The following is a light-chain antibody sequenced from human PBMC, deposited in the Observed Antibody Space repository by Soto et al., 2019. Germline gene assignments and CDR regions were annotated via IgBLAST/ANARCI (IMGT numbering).Light chain of an antibody. CDR2: LTS. V-gene: IGKV2-28*01. Sequence: DIVMTQSPLSLPVTPGEPASISCRSSQSLLYRNGNNDLNWYLQKPGQSPQLLIYLTSYRASGVPDRFSGSGSGTDFTLKISRVEAEDVGVYYCLQALQTPPTFGQGTRLEIK. J-gene: IGKJ5*01. CDR3: LQALQTPPT. CDR1: QSLLYRNGNND.